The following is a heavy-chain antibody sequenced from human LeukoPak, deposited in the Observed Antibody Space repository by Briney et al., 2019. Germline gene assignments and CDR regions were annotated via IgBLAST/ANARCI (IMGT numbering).Heavy chain of an antibody. CDR1: GGSISSGGYY. V-gene: IGHV4-31*03. D-gene: IGHD5-12*01. Sequence: SQTLSLTCTVSGGSISSGGYYWRWIRQDPGKGLEWIGYIYYTGNTFYNPSLKSRVTISVDTSKNQFSLKLSSVTAADTAVYYCARGPFWGYSSYAFFEWGQGTLVTGFS. CDR2: IYYTGNT. J-gene: IGHJ4*02. CDR3: ARGPFWGYSSYAFFE.